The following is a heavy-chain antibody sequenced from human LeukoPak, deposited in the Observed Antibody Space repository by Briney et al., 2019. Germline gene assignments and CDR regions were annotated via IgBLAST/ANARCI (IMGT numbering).Heavy chain of an antibody. D-gene: IGHD5-18*01. CDR2: IYYSGST. J-gene: IGHJ6*03. CDR1: GGSISSYY. V-gene: IGHV4-59*01. Sequence: SETLSLTCTVSGGSISSYYWSWIRQPPGKGLEWIGYIYYSGSTHYNPSLKSRVTISVDTSKNQFSLKLSSVSAADTAVYYCGRTEESGYSYRYFGYYYYMDVWGKGTTVTVSS. CDR3: GRTEESGYSYRYFGYYYYMDV.